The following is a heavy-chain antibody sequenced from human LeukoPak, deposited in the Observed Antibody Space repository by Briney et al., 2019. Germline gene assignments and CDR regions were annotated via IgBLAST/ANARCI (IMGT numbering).Heavy chain of an antibody. V-gene: IGHV4-59*01. CDR2: IYYSGST. D-gene: IGHD2-2*02. J-gene: IGHJ5*02. CDR1: GGSISSYY. Sequence: PSETLSLTCTVSGGSISSYYWSWIRQPPGKGLEWIGYIYYSGSTNYNPSLKSRVTISVDTSKNQFSLKLSSVTAADTAVYYCARVFQDQPLYDNWFDPWGQGTLVTVSS. CDR3: ARVFQDQPLYDNWFDP.